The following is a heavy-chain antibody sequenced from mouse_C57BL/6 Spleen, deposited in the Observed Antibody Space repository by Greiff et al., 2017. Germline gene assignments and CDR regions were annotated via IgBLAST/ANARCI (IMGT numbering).Heavy chain of an antibody. CDR3: TVDDYAYY. J-gene: IGHJ2*01. D-gene: IGHD2-4*01. V-gene: IGHV6-3*01. CDR2: IRLKSDNYAT. CDR1: GFTFSNYW. Sequence: EVMLVESGGGLVQPGGSMKLSCVASGFTFSNYWMNWVRQSPEKGLEWVAQIRLKSDNYATPYAESVKGRFTISRDDSKSSVYLQMNNLRAEDTGIYYCTVDDYAYYWGQGTTLTVSS.